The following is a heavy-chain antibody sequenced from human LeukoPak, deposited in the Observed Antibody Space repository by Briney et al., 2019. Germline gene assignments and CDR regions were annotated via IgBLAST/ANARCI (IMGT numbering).Heavy chain of an antibody. J-gene: IGHJ4*02. CDR3: ARAAVAVSVTFDY. Sequence: LSGGSLRLSCAASGFTVSSNYMSWVRQAPGKGLEWVSVIYSGGSTYYADSVKGRFTISRDNSKNTLYLQMNSPRAEDTAVYYCARAAVAVSVTFDYWGQGTLVTVSS. V-gene: IGHV3-53*01. D-gene: IGHD6-19*01. CDR1: GFTVSSNY. CDR2: IYSGGST.